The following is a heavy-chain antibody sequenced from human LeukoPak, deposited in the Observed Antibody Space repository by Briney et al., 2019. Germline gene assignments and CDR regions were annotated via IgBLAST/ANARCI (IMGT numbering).Heavy chain of an antibody. J-gene: IGHJ3*02. CDR2: IYYSGST. Sequence: SETLSLTCTVSGGSISSSSYYWGWIRQPPGKGLEWVGNIYYSGSTYYNPSLKSRVTISVDTSKNQFSLKLSSVTAVDTAVYYCARLAIDAFDIWGQGTMVTVSS. CDR3: ARLAIDAFDI. CDR1: GGSISSSSYY. V-gene: IGHV4-39*01.